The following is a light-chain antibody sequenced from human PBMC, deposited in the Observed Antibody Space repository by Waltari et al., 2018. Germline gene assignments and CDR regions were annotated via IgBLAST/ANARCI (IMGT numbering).Light chain of an antibody. V-gene: IGLV2-14*03. CDR2: DGS. CDR3: TSYRSTNTRVI. CDR1: NGDVGGYYY. Sequence: QSALTQPASVSGSPGQSITISCTGINGDVGGYYYLSWYQQYPGKAPKLLIYDGSHRPSGVSSRFSASKSGNTASLTISGLQTEDEADYYCTSYRSTNTRVIFGGGTKLAVL. J-gene: IGLJ2*01.